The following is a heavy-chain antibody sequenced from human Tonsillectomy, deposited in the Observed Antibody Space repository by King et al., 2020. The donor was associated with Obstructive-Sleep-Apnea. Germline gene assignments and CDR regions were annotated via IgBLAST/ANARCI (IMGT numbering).Heavy chain of an antibody. CDR2: INAGNGNT. CDR3: ARYTPMKPYYFDY. Sequence: QLVQSGAEVKKPGASVKVSCKASGYTFTSYAMHWVRQAPGQRLEWMGWINAGNGNTKYSQKFQGRVTITRDTSASTAYMELSSLRSEDTAVYYCARYTPMKPYYFDYWGQGTLVTVSS. CDR1: GYTFTSYA. V-gene: IGHV1-3*01. J-gene: IGHJ4*02.